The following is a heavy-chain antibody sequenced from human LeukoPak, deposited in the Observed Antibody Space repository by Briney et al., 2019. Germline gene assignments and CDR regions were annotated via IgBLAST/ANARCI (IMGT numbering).Heavy chain of an antibody. D-gene: IGHD3-22*01. CDR2: IYSGGST. Sequence: PGESLRLSCAASGFTFRSHGIHWVRQAPGKGLEWVSIIYSGGSTYYADSVKGRFTISRDNSKNTLYLQMNSLRAEDTAVYYCARARDYYDSSGFTTYFDYWGQGTLVTVSS. V-gene: IGHV3-53*01. CDR1: GFTFRSHG. J-gene: IGHJ4*02. CDR3: ARARDYYDSSGFTTYFDY.